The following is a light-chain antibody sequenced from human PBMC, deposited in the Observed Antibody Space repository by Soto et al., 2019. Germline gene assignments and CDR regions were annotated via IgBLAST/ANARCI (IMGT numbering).Light chain of an antibody. CDR2: GAS. CDR1: QSVSSSY. CDR3: QQYGSSHLT. J-gene: IGKJ3*01. V-gene: IGKV3-20*01. Sequence: EIVLTQSPGTLSLSPGERATLSCRASQSVSSSYLAWYQQKPGQAPRLLIYGASSRATGIPDRFSGSGSGTDFTLTISRLEPEDFAVYYCQQYGSSHLTFVPGTKVDIK.